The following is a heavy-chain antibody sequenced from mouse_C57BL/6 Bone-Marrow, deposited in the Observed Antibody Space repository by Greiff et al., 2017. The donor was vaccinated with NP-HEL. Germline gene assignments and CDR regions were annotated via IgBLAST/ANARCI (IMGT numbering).Heavy chain of an antibody. Sequence: QVQLKQPGAELVKPGASVKMSCKASGYTFTSYWITWVKQRPGQGLEWIGDIYPGSGSTNYNEKFKSKATLTVDTSSSTAYMQLSSLTSEDSAVYYCARDDYDGAWFAYWGQGTLVTVSA. V-gene: IGHV1-55*01. CDR3: ARDDYDGAWFAY. J-gene: IGHJ3*01. CDR2: IYPGSGST. D-gene: IGHD2-4*01. CDR1: GYTFTSYW.